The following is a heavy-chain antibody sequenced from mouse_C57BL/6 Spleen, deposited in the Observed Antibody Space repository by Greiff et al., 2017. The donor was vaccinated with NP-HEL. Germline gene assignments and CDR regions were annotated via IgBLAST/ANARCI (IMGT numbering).Heavy chain of an antibody. J-gene: IGHJ2*01. CDR1: GYPFTGYY. CDR3: ARLGLYYFDY. D-gene: IGHD3-3*01. V-gene: IGHV1-42*01. CDR2: INPSTGGT. Sequence: VQLQQSGPELVKPGASVKISCKASGYPFTGYYMNWVKQSPEKSLEWIGEINPSTGGTTYNQKFKAKATLTVDKSSSTAYMQLKSLTSEDSAVYYCARLGLYYFDYWGQGTTLTVSS.